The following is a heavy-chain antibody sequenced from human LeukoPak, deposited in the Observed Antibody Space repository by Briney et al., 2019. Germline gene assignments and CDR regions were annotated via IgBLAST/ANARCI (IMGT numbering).Heavy chain of an antibody. CDR1: GFTFSSYV. V-gene: IGHV3-30*18. Sequence: GRSLRLSCAASGFTFSSYVMHWVRQAPGKGLERVAVISYDGSNKYYADSVKGRFTISRDNSKNTLYLQMNSLRAEDTAVYYCAKDFYTTQAYYFDYWGQGTLVTVSS. D-gene: IGHD1-1*01. J-gene: IGHJ4*02. CDR2: ISYDGSNK. CDR3: AKDFYTTQAYYFDY.